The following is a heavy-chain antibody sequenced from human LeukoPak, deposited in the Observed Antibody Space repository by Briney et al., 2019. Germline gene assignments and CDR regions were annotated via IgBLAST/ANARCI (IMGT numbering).Heavy chain of an antibody. CDR2: IIPIFGTA. J-gene: IGHJ5*02. D-gene: IGHD3-16*01. V-gene: IGHV1-69*01. CDR1: GGTFSSYA. CDR3: ARWGRENWFDP. Sequence: VASVKVSCNASGGTFSSYAISWVRQAPGQGLEWMGGIIPIFGTANYAQKFQGRVTITADESTSTAYMELSSLRSEDTAVYYCARWGRENWFDPWGQGTLVTVSS.